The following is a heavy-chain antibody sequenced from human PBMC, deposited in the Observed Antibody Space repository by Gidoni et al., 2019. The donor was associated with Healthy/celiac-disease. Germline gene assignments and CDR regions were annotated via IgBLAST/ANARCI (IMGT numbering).Heavy chain of an antibody. CDR1: GFTFRSYS. CDR2: ISSSSSYI. V-gene: IGHV3-21*01. CDR3: ARSRDGVGTHGMDV. J-gene: IGHJ6*02. Sequence: EVQLVESGGGLVKPGGSLRLSCAASGFTFRSYSMNWVRQAPGKGLGWVSYISSSSSYIYYADSVKGRFTISRDNAKNSLYLQMNSLRAEDTAVYYCARSRDGVGTHGMDVWGQGTTVTVSS. D-gene: IGHD1-1*01.